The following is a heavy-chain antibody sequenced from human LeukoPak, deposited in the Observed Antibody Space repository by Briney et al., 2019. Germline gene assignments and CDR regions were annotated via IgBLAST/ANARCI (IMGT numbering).Heavy chain of an antibody. D-gene: IGHD3-16*02. J-gene: IGHJ4*02. CDR1: GGSISSYY. CDR2: IYYSGST. Sequence: SETLSLTCTVSGGSISSYYWSWIRQPPGKGLEWIGFIYYSGSTNYNPSLKSRVTIAVDTSKNQFSLKLSSVTAADTAVYYCVRGKSYGSHWGQGTLASLSS. CDR3: VRGKSYGSH. V-gene: IGHV4-59*01.